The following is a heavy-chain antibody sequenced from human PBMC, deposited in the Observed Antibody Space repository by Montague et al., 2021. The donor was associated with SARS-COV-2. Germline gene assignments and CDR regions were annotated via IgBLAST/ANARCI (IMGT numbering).Heavy chain of an antibody. J-gene: IGHJ6*02. D-gene: IGHD3-3*01. Sequence: SQTLSLTCSVSGGSISSYYWSWIRQSAGKGLEWLGRLHTSGSTDYHHSLNSRVTMSVATSKNQFSLKLSSVTAADTAVYYCASGKYYDFWSGYYSHDYVSGMDVWGQGTTVTVSS. CDR2: LHTSGST. V-gene: IGHV4-4*07. CDR3: ASGKYYDFWSGYYSHDYVSGMDV. CDR1: GGSISSYY.